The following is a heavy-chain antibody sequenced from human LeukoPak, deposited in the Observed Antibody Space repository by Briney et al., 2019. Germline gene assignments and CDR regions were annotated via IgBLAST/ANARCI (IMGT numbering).Heavy chain of an antibody. CDR1: GFTVSSNY. CDR3: ARVYSGSIGGAFDI. Sequence: PGGSLRLSCAASGFTVSSNYMSWVRQAPGKGLEWVSVIYSGGSTYYADSVKGRFTISRDNSKNTLYLQMNSLRAEDTAVYYCARVYSGSIGGAFDIWGQGTMVTVSS. CDR2: IYSGGST. V-gene: IGHV3-66*01. D-gene: IGHD1-26*01. J-gene: IGHJ3*02.